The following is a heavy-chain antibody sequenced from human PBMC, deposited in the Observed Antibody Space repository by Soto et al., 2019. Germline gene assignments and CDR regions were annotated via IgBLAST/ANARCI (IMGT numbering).Heavy chain of an antibody. J-gene: IGHJ4*02. CDR2: IYYSGST. V-gene: IGHV4-30-4*01. Sequence: QVQLQESGPGLVKPSQTLSLTCTVSGGSISSGDYYWSWIRQPPGKGLEWIGYIYYSGSTYYNPSLKSRVTISVDTSKNQSSLTLSSVTAADTAVYYCARGPDQLELRSFVVLFDYWGQGTLVTVSS. CDR1: GGSISSGDYY. CDR3: ARGPDQLELRSFVVLFDY. D-gene: IGHD1-7*01.